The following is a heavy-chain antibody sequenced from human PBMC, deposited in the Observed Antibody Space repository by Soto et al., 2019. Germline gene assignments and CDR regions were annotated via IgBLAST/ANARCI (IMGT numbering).Heavy chain of an antibody. CDR2: TRNKANSYTT. J-gene: IGHJ4*02. Sequence: EVQLVESVGGLVQPGGSLRLSCAASGFTFSDYYMDWVRQVPGKGLEWIGRTRNKANSYTTEYVASVKGRFSISRDDSKDSMYLQMNRLKTEDTAVYYCARETGGSYALWGQGALVTVSS. CDR1: GFTFSDYY. CDR3: ARETGGSYAL. V-gene: IGHV3-72*01. D-gene: IGHD1-26*01.